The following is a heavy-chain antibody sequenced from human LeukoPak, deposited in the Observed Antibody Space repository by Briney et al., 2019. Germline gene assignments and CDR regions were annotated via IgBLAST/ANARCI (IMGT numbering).Heavy chain of an antibody. J-gene: IGHJ6*02. D-gene: IGHD3-3*01. CDR3: ARDLNYDFWSGYWDYYYYGMDV. CDR2: ISYDGSNK. Sequence: GRSLRLSCAASGFTFSSYAMHWVRQAPGKGLEWVAVISYDGSNKYYADSVKGRFTISRDNSKNTLYLQMNSLRAEDTAVYYCARDLNYDFWSGYWDYYYYGMDVWGQGTAVTVSS. V-gene: IGHV3-30-3*01. CDR1: GFTFSSYA.